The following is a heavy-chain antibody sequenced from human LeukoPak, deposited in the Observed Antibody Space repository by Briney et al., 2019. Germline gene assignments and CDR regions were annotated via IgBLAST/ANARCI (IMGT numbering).Heavy chain of an antibody. Sequence: GGSLRLSCAASGFTFSSYAMNWVRQAPGKGLEWLSYISTSGTTIYYADSVKGRFTISRDNAKNSLYLQMNSLRDGDTAVYYCARDGTTDFYYGMDVWGQGTTVTVSS. D-gene: IGHD1-1*01. CDR2: ISTSGTTI. V-gene: IGHV3-48*02. CDR1: GFTFSSYA. CDR3: ARDGTTDFYYGMDV. J-gene: IGHJ6*02.